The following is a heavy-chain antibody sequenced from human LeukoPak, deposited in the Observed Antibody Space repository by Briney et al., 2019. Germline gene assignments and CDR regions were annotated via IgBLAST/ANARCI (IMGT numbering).Heavy chain of an antibody. J-gene: IGHJ4*02. CDR2: ITSGGTT. Sequence: SETLSLTCSVSGGSIRSSDYCWSWIRQPPGKEMEWIATITSGGTTYYNPSLQSRVTISVDTSKNQFSLRLNSVTAADTAVYYCARRPTGDPKFDYWGQGTLVTVSS. CDR3: ARRPTGDPKFDY. CDR1: GGSIRSSDYC. V-gene: IGHV4-39*01. D-gene: IGHD7-27*01.